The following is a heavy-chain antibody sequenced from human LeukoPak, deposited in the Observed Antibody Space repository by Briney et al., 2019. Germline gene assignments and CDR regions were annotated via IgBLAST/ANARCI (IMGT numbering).Heavy chain of an antibody. V-gene: IGHV4-59*01. CDR1: GGAISSYY. D-gene: IGHD2-8*01. Sequence: SETLSLTCIVSGGAISSYYWSWIRQPPGKTLEWIGYVYYSGNTNYSPSLKSRLTISIDTSKNQFSLKLSSVTAADTAVYYCARVGNGHFDYWGQGTLVTVSS. CDR3: ARVGNGHFDY. CDR2: VYYSGNT. J-gene: IGHJ4*02.